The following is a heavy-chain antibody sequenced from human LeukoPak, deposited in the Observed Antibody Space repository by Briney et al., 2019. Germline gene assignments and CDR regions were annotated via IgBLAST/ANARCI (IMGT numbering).Heavy chain of an antibody. CDR1: GYTFTIYA. Sequence: GASVKVSCKASGYTFTIYAMNWVRQALGQGREWMGWSNTNTGTPTYAQVFTGWFVFSLGPSVSTAYLQISSLKAEDTAVYYCARVIDYYDSSPHYDYWGQGTLVTVSS. J-gene: IGHJ4*02. CDR3: ARVIDYYDSSPHYDY. CDR2: SNTNTGTP. D-gene: IGHD3-22*01. V-gene: IGHV7-4-1*02.